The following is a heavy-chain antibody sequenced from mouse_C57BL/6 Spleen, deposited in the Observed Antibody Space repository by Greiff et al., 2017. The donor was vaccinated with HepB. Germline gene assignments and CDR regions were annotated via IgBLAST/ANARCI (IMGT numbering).Heavy chain of an antibody. D-gene: IGHD2-2*01. CDR2: IHPSDSDT. V-gene: IGHV1-74*01. CDR1: GYTFTSYW. CDR3: AIHYAYDGTPFAY. J-gene: IGHJ3*01. Sequence: QVQLQQPGAELVKPGASVKVSCKASGYTFTSYWMHWVKQRPGQGLEWIGRIHPSDSDTNYNQKFKGKATLTVDKSSSTAYMQLSSLTSEDSAVYYCAIHYAYDGTPFAYWGQGTLVTVSA.